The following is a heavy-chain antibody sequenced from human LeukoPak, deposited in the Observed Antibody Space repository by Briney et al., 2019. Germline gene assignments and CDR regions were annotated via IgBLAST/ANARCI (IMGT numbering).Heavy chain of an antibody. CDR2: ISYDGSDK. CDR1: NFTFGSYG. J-gene: IGHJ4*02. D-gene: IGHD6-13*01. Sequence: PGGSLRLSCAASNFTFGSYGMNWVRHVPGKGLEWVAYISYDGSDKYYTDSVKGRFTISRDNAKNSLYLQMNSLRAEDTAVYYCAGEFGYSSSWCDYWGQGTLVTVSS. V-gene: IGHV3-33*01. CDR3: AGEFGYSSSWCDY.